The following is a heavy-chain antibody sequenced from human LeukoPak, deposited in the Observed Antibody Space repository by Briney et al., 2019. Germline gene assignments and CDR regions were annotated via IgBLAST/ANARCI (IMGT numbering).Heavy chain of an antibody. V-gene: IGHV3-53*01. Sequence: GGSLRLSCGASGFTVITNDMTWVRQAPGKGLEWVSVLYGDGNTKYADSVQGRFTISRDNSKNTLYLEMNSLSPDDTAVYYCARGVEPLAANTLAYWGQGTLVTVSS. J-gene: IGHJ4*02. D-gene: IGHD1-14*01. CDR2: LYGDGNT. CDR1: GFTVITND. CDR3: ARGVEPLAANTLAY.